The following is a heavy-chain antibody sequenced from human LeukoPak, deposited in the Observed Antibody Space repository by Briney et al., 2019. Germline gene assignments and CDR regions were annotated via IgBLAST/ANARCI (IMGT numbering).Heavy chain of an antibody. V-gene: IGHV1-69*13. CDR2: IIPIFGTA. D-gene: IGHD3-10*01. CDR1: GGIFSNYA. Sequence: SVKVSCKASGGIFSNYAFTWVRQAPGQGLEWMGGIIPIFGTANYAQKFQGRVTITADESTSTAYMELSSLRSEDTAVYYCARDYGSGSYMDYMDVWGKGTTVTISS. CDR3: ARDYGSGSYMDYMDV. J-gene: IGHJ6*03.